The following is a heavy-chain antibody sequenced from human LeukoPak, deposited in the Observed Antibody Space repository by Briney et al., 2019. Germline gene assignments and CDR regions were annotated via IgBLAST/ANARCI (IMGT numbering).Heavy chain of an antibody. Sequence: GASVKVSCTASGYTFTSYGISWVRQAPGQGLEWMGWISAYNGNTNYAQKLQGRVTMTTDTSTSTAYMELRSLRSDDTAVYYCARDSTPYYYGSGSYYTVYYYGMDVWGQGTTVTVSS. CDR3: ARDSTPYYYGSGSYYTVYYYGMDV. V-gene: IGHV1-18*01. J-gene: IGHJ6*02. CDR1: GYTFTSYG. CDR2: ISAYNGNT. D-gene: IGHD3-10*01.